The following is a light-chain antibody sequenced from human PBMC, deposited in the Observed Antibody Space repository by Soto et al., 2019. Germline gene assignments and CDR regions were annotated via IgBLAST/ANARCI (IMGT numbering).Light chain of an antibody. CDR2: GVT. CDR3: SSFTSTSPLAL. J-gene: IGLJ1*01. V-gene: IGLV2-14*03. Sequence: QSVLTQSASVSGSPGQSITISCTGTSSDIGGYDFVSWYQQYPGKAPQLLIYGVTYRPSGVSHRFSCSKSGNTASLTISGLQTEDEVDYYCSSFTSTSPLALFGPGTKVTVL. CDR1: SSDIGGYDF.